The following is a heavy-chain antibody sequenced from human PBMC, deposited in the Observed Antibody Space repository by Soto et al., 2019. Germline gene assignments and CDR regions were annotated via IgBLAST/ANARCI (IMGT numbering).Heavy chain of an antibody. CDR1: GDSVSSNSAA. V-gene: IGHV6-1*01. D-gene: IGHD2-2*01. Sequence: SQTLSLTCAISGDSVSSNSAAWNWIRQSPSRGLEWLGRTYYRSKWYNDYAVSVKSRITINPDTSKNQFSLQLNSVTPEDTAVYYCARADIVVVAAAMIYMDVWGKGTTVTVSS. CDR3: ARADIVVVAAAMIYMDV. J-gene: IGHJ6*03. CDR2: TYYRSKWYN.